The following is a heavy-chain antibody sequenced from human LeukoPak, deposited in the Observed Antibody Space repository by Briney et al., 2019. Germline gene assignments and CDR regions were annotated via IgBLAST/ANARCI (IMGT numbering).Heavy chain of an antibody. CDR2: IKSKVDGGTP. CDR1: GFSFSDAW. Sequence: GGSLRLSCAASGFSFSDAWMNWVRQAPGKGLEWVGHIKSKVDGGTPDYVAPVKGRFTISRDDSRNTLYLQMSSLNTEDTAVYYCPTRSPARYCSDGACYSSADYWGQGTLVTVSS. J-gene: IGHJ4*02. CDR3: PTRSPARYCSDGACYSSADY. V-gene: IGHV3-15*07. D-gene: IGHD2-15*01.